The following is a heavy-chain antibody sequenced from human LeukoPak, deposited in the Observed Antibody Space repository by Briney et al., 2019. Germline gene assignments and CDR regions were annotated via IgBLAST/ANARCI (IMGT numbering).Heavy chain of an antibody. CDR1: GFTFSSYA. V-gene: IGHV3-30-3*01. CDR2: ISYDGSNK. CDR3: AREGLGDCSGGSCYYFDY. Sequence: GRSLRLSCAASGFTFSSYATHWVRQAPGKGLEWVAVISYDGSNKYYADSVKGRFTISRDNSRNTLYLQMNSLRAEDTAVYYCAREGLGDCSGGSCYYFDYWGQGTLVTVSS. J-gene: IGHJ4*02. D-gene: IGHD2-15*01.